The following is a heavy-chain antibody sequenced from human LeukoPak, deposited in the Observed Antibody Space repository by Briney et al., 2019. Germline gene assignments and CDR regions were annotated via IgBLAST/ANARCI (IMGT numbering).Heavy chain of an antibody. CDR2: IRSKTNSYAT. CDR3: TRYNVGFES. V-gene: IGHV3-73*01. J-gene: IGHJ4*02. CDR1: GFTFSGSA. D-gene: IGHD1-1*01. Sequence: PGGSLRLSCAASGFTFSGSAMHWVRQASGRGLEWVGRIRSKTNSYATSYAASVKGRFALSRDDSKNTAYLQMNSLKTEDTAVYYCTRYNVGFESWDQGTLVTVSS.